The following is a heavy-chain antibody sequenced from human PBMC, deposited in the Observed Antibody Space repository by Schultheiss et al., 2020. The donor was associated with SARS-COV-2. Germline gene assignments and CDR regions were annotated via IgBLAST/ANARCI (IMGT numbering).Heavy chain of an antibody. CDR1: GGSISSSSYY. D-gene: IGHD1-26*01. V-gene: IGHV4-61*05. J-gene: IGHJ6*02. Sequence: SETLSLTCTVSGGSISSSSYYWGWIRQPPGKGLEWIGYIYYSGSTNYNPSLKSRVTISVDTSKNQFSLKLSSVTAADTAVYYCARGRYSRGMDVWGQGTTVTVSS. CDR3: ARGRYSRGMDV. CDR2: IYYSGST.